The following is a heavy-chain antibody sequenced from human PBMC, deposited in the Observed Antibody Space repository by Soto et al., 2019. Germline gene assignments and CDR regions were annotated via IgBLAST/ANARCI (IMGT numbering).Heavy chain of an antibody. V-gene: IGHV1-69*02. CDR3: ARPGGQDYGMDV. CDR1: GGTFSSYT. J-gene: IGHJ6*02. CDR2: IIPILGIA. Sequence: QVQLVQSGAEVKKPGSSVKVSCKASGGTFSSYTISWVRQAPGQGLEWMGRIIPILGIANYAQKFQGRVTTTADKSTSTAYMELSSLRSEDTAVYYCARPGGQDYGMDVWGQGTTVTVSS.